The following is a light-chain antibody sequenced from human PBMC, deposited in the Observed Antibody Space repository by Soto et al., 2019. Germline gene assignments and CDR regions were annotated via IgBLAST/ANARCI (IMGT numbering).Light chain of an antibody. J-gene: IGKJ5*01. Sequence: DIQLTQSPSSLSASVGDRVTITCRASQSISSYLNWYQQKPGKAPKLLIYAASSLQSGVPSRFSGSGSGTEFTLTISSLQSEDFAVYCCQQYYNWPPITFGQGTRLEIK. CDR1: QSISSY. V-gene: IGKV1-39*01. CDR3: QQYYNWPPIT. CDR2: AAS.